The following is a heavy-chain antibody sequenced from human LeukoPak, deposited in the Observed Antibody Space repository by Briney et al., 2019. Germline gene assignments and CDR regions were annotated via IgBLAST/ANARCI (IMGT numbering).Heavy chain of an antibody. CDR3: ARVVGVVIRYYYYYMDV. Sequence: SETLSLTCAVYGGSFSGYYWSWIRQPPGKGLEWIGEINHSGSTNYNPSLKSRVTISVDTSKNQFSLKLSSVTAADTAVYYCARVVGVVIRYYYYYMDVWGKGTTVTVPS. D-gene: IGHD3-3*01. CDR2: INHSGST. V-gene: IGHV4-34*01. CDR1: GGSFSGYY. J-gene: IGHJ6*03.